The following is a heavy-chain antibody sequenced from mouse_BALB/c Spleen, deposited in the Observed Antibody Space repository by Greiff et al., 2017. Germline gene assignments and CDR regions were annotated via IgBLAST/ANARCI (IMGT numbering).Heavy chain of an antibody. D-gene: IGHD1-1*01. J-gene: IGHJ3*01. CDR2: INPSSGYT. Sequence: VHLVESAAELARPGASVKMSCKASGYTFTSYTMHWVKQRPGQGLEWIGYINPSSGYTEYNQKFKDKTTLTADKSSSTAYMQLSSLTSEDSAVYYCARGATLEARDWFADWGQGTLVTVSA. CDR1: GYTFTSYT. CDR3: ARGATLEARDWFAD. V-gene: IGHV1-4*02.